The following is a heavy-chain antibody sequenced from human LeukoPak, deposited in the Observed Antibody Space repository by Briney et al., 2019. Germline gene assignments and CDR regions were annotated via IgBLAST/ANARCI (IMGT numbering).Heavy chain of an antibody. D-gene: IGHD1-1*01. J-gene: IGHJ4*02. CDR3: ARDRLEGGETFDS. CDR2: IPGSSSYI. V-gene: IGHV3-21*01. CDR1: GFSFRSYS. Sequence: GGSLRLSWAASGFSFRSYSMDWVRQAPGKVLEWVSSIPGSSSYISYADSVKGRLTIPRDNAENSLFLQMNSLRPEDPAVYFCARDRLEGGETFDSWGQGTLVTVSS.